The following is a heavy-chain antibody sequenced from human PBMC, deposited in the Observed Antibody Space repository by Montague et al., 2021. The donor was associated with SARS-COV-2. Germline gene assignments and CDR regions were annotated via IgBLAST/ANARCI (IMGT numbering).Heavy chain of an antibody. Sequence: SETLSLTCTVSGGSISSYYWSWIRQPAGKGLEWIGRIYSSGSTNYNPSLKSRVTMSVDTSKNQFSLKLSSVTAADTALYYCARARPRSYYYGLGTYTWGGYGLDVWGQGTTVTVSS. CDR1: GGSISSYY. CDR3: ARARPRSYYYGLGTYTWGGYGLDV. CDR2: IYSSGST. V-gene: IGHV4-4*07. J-gene: IGHJ6*02. D-gene: IGHD3-10*01.